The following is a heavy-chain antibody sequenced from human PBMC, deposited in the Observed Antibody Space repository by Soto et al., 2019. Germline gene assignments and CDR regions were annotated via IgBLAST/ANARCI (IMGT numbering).Heavy chain of an antibody. CDR2: VDHSGRT. J-gene: IGHJ4*02. Sequence: QVQLQQWGAGLLKPSETLSLTCVVTGGSFSGYYWTWIRQAPGKGLEWIGEVDHSGRTSYNPSLKSRVTMSASTAKKQFSLSLSSVTGADTAVYYCARRVTMTVVVFDYWGQGAPVTVSS. CDR3: ARRVTMTVVVFDY. V-gene: IGHV4-34*02. CDR1: GGSFSGYY. D-gene: IGHD3-22*01.